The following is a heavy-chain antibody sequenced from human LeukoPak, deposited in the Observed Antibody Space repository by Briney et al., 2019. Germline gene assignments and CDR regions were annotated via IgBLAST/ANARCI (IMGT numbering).Heavy chain of an antibody. V-gene: IGHV3-7*01. Sequence: GGSLRLSCAASGFSFSTYWMSWVRQAPGTGLEWVANIKQDGREKYYVGSVKGRFTISRDNAKNSLYLQMNSLRAEDTAVYYCARLYYDFLTAYYTFDYWGQGALATVSS. D-gene: IGHD3-9*01. CDR3: ARLYYDFLTAYYTFDY. CDR1: GFSFSTYW. CDR2: IKQDGREK. J-gene: IGHJ4*02.